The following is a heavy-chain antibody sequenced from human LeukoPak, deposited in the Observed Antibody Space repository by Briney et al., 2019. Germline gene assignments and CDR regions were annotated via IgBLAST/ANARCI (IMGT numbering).Heavy chain of an antibody. CDR3: ARDDCSSTSCYLNWYFDL. D-gene: IGHD2-2*01. CDR2: IIPIFGIA. CDR1: GGTFSSYA. J-gene: IGHJ2*01. Sequence: SVKVSCKASGGTFSSYAISWVRQAPGQVLEWMGRIIPIFGIANYAQKFQGRVTITADKSTSTAYMELSSLRSEDTAVYYCARDDCSSTSCYLNWYFDLWGRGTLVTVSS. V-gene: IGHV1-69*04.